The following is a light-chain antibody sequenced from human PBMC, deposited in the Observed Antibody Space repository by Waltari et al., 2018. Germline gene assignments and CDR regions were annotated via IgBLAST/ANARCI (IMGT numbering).Light chain of an antibody. Sequence: SYVVTQPPSVSVAPGATAPITCGGANIGTYSLHRYQQKAVPAPVLVIFYDRGRPSGIPARFSGSNAGNTATLTISRVEAGDEARYYCHVWHPHVDPGVFGTGTEVTVL. CDR2: YDR. CDR1: NIGTYS. CDR3: HVWHPHVDPGV. V-gene: IGLV3-21*04. J-gene: IGLJ1*01.